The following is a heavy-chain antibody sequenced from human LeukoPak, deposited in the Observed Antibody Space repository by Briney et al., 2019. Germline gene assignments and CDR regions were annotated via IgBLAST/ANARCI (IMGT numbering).Heavy chain of an antibody. D-gene: IGHD3-16*02. V-gene: IGHV3-53*01. J-gene: IGHJ6*02. CDR3: ARLRYPDLSSLDV. CDR2: IYSGGST. CDR1: GFTVSSNY. Sequence: GGSLRLSCAASGFTVSSNYMSWVRQAPGKGLEWVSVIYSGGSTYYADSVKGRFTISRDNAMKSLYLQMSSLRVEDTAIYHCARLRYPDLSSLDVWGPGTTVTVSS.